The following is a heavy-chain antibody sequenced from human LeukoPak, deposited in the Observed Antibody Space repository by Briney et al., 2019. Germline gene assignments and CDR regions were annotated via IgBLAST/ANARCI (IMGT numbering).Heavy chain of an antibody. CDR1: GFTVSSNY. D-gene: IGHD6-19*01. CDR3: ARMYNSGWRYFDS. Sequence: GGSLRLSCAASGFTVSSNYMSWVRQAPGKGLEWVSVIYVVGSTYYADSAKGRFTISRDNSRNTLYLQMNSLRAEDTAVYYCARMYNSGWRYFDSWGQGTLVTVSS. J-gene: IGHJ4*02. CDR2: IYVVGST. V-gene: IGHV3-53*01.